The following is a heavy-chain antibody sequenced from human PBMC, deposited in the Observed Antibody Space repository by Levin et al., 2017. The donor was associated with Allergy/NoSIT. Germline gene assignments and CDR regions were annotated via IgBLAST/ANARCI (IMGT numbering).Heavy chain of an antibody. CDR2: ISYDGSNK. D-gene: IGHD2-2*01. CDR3: AKDQEVVPAAIGYYYYYGMDV. V-gene: IGHV3-30*18. Sequence: SCAASGFTFSSYGMHWVRQAPGKGLEWVAVISYDGSNKYYADSVKGRFTISRDNSKNTLYLQMNSLRAEDTAVYYCAKDQEVVPAAIGYYYYYGMDVWGQGTTVTVSS. CDR1: GFTFSSYG. J-gene: IGHJ6*02.